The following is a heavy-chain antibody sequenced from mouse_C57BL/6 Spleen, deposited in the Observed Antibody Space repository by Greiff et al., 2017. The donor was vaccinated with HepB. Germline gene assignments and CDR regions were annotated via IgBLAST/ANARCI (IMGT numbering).Heavy chain of an antibody. CDR2: IYPGDGDT. V-gene: IGHV1-80*01. D-gene: IGHD3-2*02. Sequence: VKLMESGAELVKPGASVKISCKASGYAFSSYWMNWVKQRPGKGLEWIGQIYPGDGDTNYNGKFKGKATLTADKSSSTAYMQLSSLTSEDSAVYFWATGAQAKGMDYWGQGTSVTVSS. CDR1: GYAFSSYW. J-gene: IGHJ4*01. CDR3: ATGAQAKGMDY.